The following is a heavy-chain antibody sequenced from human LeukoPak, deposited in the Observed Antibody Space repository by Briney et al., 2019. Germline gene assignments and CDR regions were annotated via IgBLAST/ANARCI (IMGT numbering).Heavy chain of an antibody. Sequence: SETLSLTCTVSGGSISSYYWSWIRQPPGKGLEWIGYIYYSGSTNYNPSLKSRVTISVDTSKNQFSLKLSSVTAADTAVYYCARGGGIVVVPAAMPDWFDPWGQGTLVTVSS. CDR2: IYYSGST. CDR1: GGSISSYY. CDR3: ARGGGIVVVPAAMPDWFDP. V-gene: IGHV4-59*01. J-gene: IGHJ5*02. D-gene: IGHD2-2*01.